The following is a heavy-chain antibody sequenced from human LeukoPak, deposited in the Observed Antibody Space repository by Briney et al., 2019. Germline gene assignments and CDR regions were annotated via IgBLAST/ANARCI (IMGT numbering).Heavy chain of an antibody. CDR1: GGSFSGYY. D-gene: IGHD3-3*01. CDR2: INHSGST. J-gene: IGHJ5*02. V-gene: IGHV4-34*01. Sequence: SETLSLTCAVYGGSFSGYYWSWIRQPPGKGLEWIGEINHSGSTNYNPSLKSRVTILVDTSKNQFSLKLSSVTAADTAVYYCARGRSGYDFWSGYYNWFDPWGQGTLVTVSS. CDR3: ARGRSGYDFWSGYYNWFDP.